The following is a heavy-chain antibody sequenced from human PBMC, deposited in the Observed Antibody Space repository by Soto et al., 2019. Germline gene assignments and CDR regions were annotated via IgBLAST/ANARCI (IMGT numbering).Heavy chain of an antibody. D-gene: IGHD3-10*01. CDR3: AKKVSSGPGSQYFDY. CDR2: FRSGGDDGTT. Sequence: GGSLRLSCAASGFTFSSYSMSWVRQAPGKGLEWVSGFRSGGDDGTTHYADSVKGRFTISRDNSKNTLFLQMDSLRAEDTAIYYCAKKVSSGPGSQYFDYWGQGTLVTVSS. J-gene: IGHJ4*02. V-gene: IGHV3-23*01. CDR1: GFTFSSYS.